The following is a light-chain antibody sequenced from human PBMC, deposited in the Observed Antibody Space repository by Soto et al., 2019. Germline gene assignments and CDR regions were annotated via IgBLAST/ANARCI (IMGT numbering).Light chain of an antibody. J-gene: IGKJ1*01. Sequence: EVVLTQYTGTLSLSPGERATLSCRSSQSVTNNYLAWYQQKPGQAPRLLISGTSNRATGIPDRFSGSGSGTDFTLTISRLEPEDFAVYYCQQYGRSPPPFGQRTKVDI. CDR3: QQYGRSPPP. CDR1: QSVTNNY. CDR2: GTS. V-gene: IGKV3-20*01.